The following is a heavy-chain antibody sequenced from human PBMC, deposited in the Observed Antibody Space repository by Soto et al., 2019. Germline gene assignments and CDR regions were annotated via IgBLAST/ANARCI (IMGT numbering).Heavy chain of an antibody. V-gene: IGHV1-69*06. Sequence: QVQLVQSGAEVKKPGSSVKVSCKASGGTFSSYAISWVRQAPGQGLEWMGGIIPIFGTANYAQKFQGRVTITADKSTSTAYMELSSLRSEDTAVYYCAKLPGSLVGATPYFDYWGQGTLVTVSS. CDR1: GGTFSSYA. J-gene: IGHJ4*02. CDR2: IIPIFGTA. D-gene: IGHD1-26*01. CDR3: AKLPGSLVGATPYFDY.